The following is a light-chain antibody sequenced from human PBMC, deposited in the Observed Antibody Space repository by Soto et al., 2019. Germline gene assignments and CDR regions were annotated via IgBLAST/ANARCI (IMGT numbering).Light chain of an antibody. CDR1: QSVGSL. CDR3: QQYNKWTIT. V-gene: IGKV3D-15*01. J-gene: IGKJ5*01. Sequence: EIVLTQSPATLSVSPGEGATLSCRDSQSVGSLLAWYQQKPGQAPRLLIYRASTRDAGLPDRFSGSGSETEFTLTISSLQSEDFAVYYCQQYNKWTITFGQGTRLEIK. CDR2: RAS.